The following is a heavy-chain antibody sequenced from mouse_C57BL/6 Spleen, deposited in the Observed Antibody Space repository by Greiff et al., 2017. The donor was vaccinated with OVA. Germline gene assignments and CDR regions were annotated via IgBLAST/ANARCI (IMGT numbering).Heavy chain of an antibody. CDR1: GYSFTDYY. CDR2: INPNYGNT. V-gene: IGHV1-39*01. Sequence: EVQLKESGPELVKPGASVKISCKASGYSFTDYYMNWVKQSNGKSLEWIGVINPNYGNTSYNQKFKGKATLTVDQSSSTAYMQLNSLTSEDSAVYYCARGSNYFSWFAYWGQGTLVTVSA. CDR3: ARGSNYFSWFAY. J-gene: IGHJ3*01. D-gene: IGHD2-5*01.